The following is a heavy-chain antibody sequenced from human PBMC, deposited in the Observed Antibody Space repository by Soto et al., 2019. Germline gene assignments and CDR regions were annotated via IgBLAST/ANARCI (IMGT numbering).Heavy chain of an antibody. V-gene: IGHV1-18*01. CDR2: ISAHNGNT. Sequence: QVHLVQSGAEVKKPGASVKVSCKGSGYGFTTYGITWVRQAPGQGLEWMAWISAHNGNTNYAQKLQGRVTVTRDTSTSTAYMEQRSLRSDDTAVYYCARVRYGDYWGQGALVTVSS. D-gene: IGHD1-1*01. J-gene: IGHJ4*02. CDR3: ARVRYGDY. CDR1: GYGFTTYG.